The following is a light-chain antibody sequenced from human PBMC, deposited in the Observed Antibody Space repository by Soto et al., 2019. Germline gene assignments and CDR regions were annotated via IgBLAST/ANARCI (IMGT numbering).Light chain of an antibody. J-gene: IGKJ1*01. V-gene: IGKV3-15*01. CDR1: QSVSGD. Sequence: EIVMMQSPATLSVSPGERATLSCRASQSVSGDLAWYQQKPGQSPRLLIYGPATRATGIPARFSGSGSGTEFTLTISSLQSEDFAVYYCQQYNDWPRTFGQGTKVDIK. CDR3: QQYNDWPRT. CDR2: GPA.